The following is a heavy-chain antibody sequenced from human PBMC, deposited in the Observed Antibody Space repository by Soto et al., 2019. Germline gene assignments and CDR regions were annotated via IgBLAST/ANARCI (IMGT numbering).Heavy chain of an antibody. V-gene: IGHV3-23*01. CDR2: ITGSGSIT. CDR3: ASVVGGSGWDDNAFDI. J-gene: IGHJ3*02. Sequence: GGSLRLSCAASGFTFSRYAMSWVRQAPGRGLDWVSGITGSGSITYYAASVKGRFTISRDHSKNTVYLQMNSLRAEDTALYYCASVVGGSGWDDNAFDIWGQGTMVTVSS. D-gene: IGHD6-19*01. CDR1: GFTFSRYA.